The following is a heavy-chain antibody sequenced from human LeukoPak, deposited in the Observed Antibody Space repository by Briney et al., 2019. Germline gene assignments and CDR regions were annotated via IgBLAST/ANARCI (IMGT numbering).Heavy chain of an antibody. CDR1: GDSISRSSYY. V-gene: IGHV4-39*07. Sequence: SETLSLTCTVSGDSISRSSYYWGWIRQPPGKGLEWIGSIYYSGSTYYNPSLKSRVTISVDTSKNQFSLRLSSVTAADTAVYYCASIYDYSNYFDYWGQGTLVTVSS. D-gene: IGHD4-11*01. CDR3: ASIYDYSNYFDY. J-gene: IGHJ4*02. CDR2: IYYSGST.